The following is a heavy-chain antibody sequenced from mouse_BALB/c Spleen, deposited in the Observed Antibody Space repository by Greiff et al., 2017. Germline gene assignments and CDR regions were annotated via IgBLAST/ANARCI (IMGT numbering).Heavy chain of an antibody. J-gene: IGHJ3*01. D-gene: IGHD2-4*01. V-gene: IGHV5-17*02. Sequence: EVQGVESGGGLVQPGGSRKLSCAASGFTFSSFGMHWVRQAPEKGLEWVAYISSGSSTIYYADTVKGRFTISRDNPKNTLFLQMTSLRSEDTAMYYCATITTAFAYWGQGTLVTVSA. CDR1: GFTFSSFG. CDR3: ATITTAFAY. CDR2: ISSGSSTI.